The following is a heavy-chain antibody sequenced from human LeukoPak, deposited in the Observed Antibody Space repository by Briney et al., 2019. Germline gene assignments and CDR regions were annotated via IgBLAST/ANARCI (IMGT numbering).Heavy chain of an antibody. CDR3: AKASPDYGDHGLLGYYYYGMDV. Sequence: PGGSLRLSCAASGFTFSSYAMSWVRQAPGKGLEWVSAISGSGGSTYYADSVKGRFTISRDNSKNTLYLQMNSLRAEDTAVYYCAKASPDYGDHGLLGYYYYGMDVWGQGTTVTVSS. J-gene: IGHJ6*02. CDR2: ISGSGGST. V-gene: IGHV3-23*01. CDR1: GFTFSSYA. D-gene: IGHD4-17*01.